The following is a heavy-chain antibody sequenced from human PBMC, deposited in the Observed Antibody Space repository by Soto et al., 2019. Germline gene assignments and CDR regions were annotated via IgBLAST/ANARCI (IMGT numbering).Heavy chain of an antibody. D-gene: IGHD2-8*01. Sequence: PGGSLRLSCVASGFTFSNYGMHWVRQAPGKGLEWVAVVSYDGDNKYYADSVKGRFTISRDNSKNTLYLQMNSLRPEDTAVYSCAKAPGSMLPGYYYGMDVWGQGTAVTVSS. CDR3: AKAPGSMLPGYYYGMDV. V-gene: IGHV3-30*18. CDR2: VSYDGDNK. J-gene: IGHJ6*02. CDR1: GFTFSNYG.